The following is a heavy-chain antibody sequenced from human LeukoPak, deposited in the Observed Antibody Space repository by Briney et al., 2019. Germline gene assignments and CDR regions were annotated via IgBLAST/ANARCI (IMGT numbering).Heavy chain of an antibody. CDR2: IIPIFGTA. D-gene: IGHD3-22*01. Sequence: SVKVSCKASGGTFSSYAISWVRQAPGQGLEWMGGIIPIFGTANYAQKFQGRVTITTDESTSTAYMELSSLRSEDTAVYYCARDPLPYYDSSGYRSYYYYMDVWGKGTTVAVSS. V-gene: IGHV1-69*05. CDR1: GGTFSSYA. J-gene: IGHJ6*03. CDR3: ARDPLPYYDSSGYRSYYYYMDV.